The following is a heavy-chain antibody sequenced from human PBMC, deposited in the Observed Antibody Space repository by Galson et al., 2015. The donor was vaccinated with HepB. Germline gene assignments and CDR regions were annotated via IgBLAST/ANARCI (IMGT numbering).Heavy chain of an antibody. CDR2: IWYDGSNK. CDR1: GFTFSSYS. J-gene: IGHJ4*02. Sequence: SLRLSCAASGFTFSSYSMNWVRQAPGKGLEWVAVIWYDGSNKYYADSVKGRFTISRDNSKNTLYLQMNSLRAEDTAVYYCARGLGALSIAAAGFTLHYWGQGTLVTVSS. V-gene: IGHV3-33*08. D-gene: IGHD6-13*01. CDR3: ARGLGALSIAAAGFTLHY.